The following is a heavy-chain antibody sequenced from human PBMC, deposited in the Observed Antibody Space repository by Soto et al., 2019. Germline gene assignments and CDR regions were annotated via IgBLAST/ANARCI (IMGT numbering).Heavy chain of an antibody. Sequence: GSLRLSCAASGFTFSSYAMSWVRQAPGKGLEYVSAISGSGGSTYYADSVKGRFTISRDNSKNTLYLQMSSLRAEDTAVYYCAKGIAAAGPGDYWGQGTLVTVS. J-gene: IGHJ4*02. CDR2: ISGSGGST. CDR1: GFTFSSYA. D-gene: IGHD6-13*01. CDR3: AKGIAAAGPGDY. V-gene: IGHV3-23*01.